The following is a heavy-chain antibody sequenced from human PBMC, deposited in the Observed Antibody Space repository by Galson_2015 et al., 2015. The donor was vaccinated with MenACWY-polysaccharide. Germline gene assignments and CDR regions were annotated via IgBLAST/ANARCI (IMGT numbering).Heavy chain of an antibody. CDR2: IYYSGST. CDR1: GGSISSYY. D-gene: IGHD6-19*01. Sequence: ETLSLTCTVSGGSISSYYWSWIRQPPGKGLEWIGYIYYSGSTNYNPSLKSRVTISVDTSKNQFSLKLSSVTAADTAVYYCARAKTSSGWASYYYYGMDVWGQGTTVTVSS. V-gene: IGHV4-59*01. CDR3: ARAKTSSGWASYYYYGMDV. J-gene: IGHJ6*02.